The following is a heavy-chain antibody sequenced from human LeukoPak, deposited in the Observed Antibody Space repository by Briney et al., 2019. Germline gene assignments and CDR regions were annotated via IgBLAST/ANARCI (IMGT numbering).Heavy chain of an antibody. CDR3: AKRGYYDSSGSMTFDY. J-gene: IGHJ4*02. V-gene: IGHV3-23*01. D-gene: IGHD3-22*01. CDR1: GFTFSNYA. Sequence: GGSLRLSCAASGFTFSNYAMSWVRQAPGKGLGWVSAISGSGGSTYYADSVKGRFTISRDNSKNTLYLQMNSLRAEDTAVYYCAKRGYYDSSGSMTFDYWGQGTLVTVSS. CDR2: ISGSGGST.